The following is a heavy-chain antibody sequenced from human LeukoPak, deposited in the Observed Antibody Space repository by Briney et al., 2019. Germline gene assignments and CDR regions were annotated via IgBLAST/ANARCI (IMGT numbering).Heavy chain of an antibody. J-gene: IGHJ3*02. CDR1: GFTFSSYG. V-gene: IGHV3-30*02. CDR2: IRYDGSNK. D-gene: IGHD3-22*01. Sequence: GRSLRLSCAASGFTFSSYGMHWVRQAPGKGLEWVAFIRYDGSNKYYADSVKGRFTISRDNSKNTLYLQMNSLRAEDTAVYYCAKIDLYYDSSGYVFDLLGSDAFDIWGQGTMVTVSS. CDR3: AKIDLYYDSSGYVFDLLGSDAFDI.